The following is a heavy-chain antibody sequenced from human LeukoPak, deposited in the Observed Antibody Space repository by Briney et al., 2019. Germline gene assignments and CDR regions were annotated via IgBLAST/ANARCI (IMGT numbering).Heavy chain of an antibody. CDR1: GHIFTTYD. CDR3: ARARVRVRAFRGVVTAFRDYMDV. D-gene: IGHD3-10*01. CDR2: MSPNSGNT. V-gene: IGHV1-8*01. Sequence: ASVKVSCKASGHIFTTYDINWVRQATGQGLEWVGGMSPNSGNTAFAQRFQGRVTMTWNTSIGTAYMELSGLRSDDTAVYYCARARVRVRAFRGVVTAFRDYMDVWGKGTTVTVSS. J-gene: IGHJ6*03.